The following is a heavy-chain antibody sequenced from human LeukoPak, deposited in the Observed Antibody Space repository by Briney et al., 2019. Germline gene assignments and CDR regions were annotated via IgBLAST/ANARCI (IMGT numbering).Heavy chain of an antibody. V-gene: IGHV4-30-2*01. J-gene: IGHJ3*02. Sequence: SQTLSLTCTVSGGSISSGGYYWRWIRQPPGKGLEWIGYIYHSGSTYYNPSLKSRVTVSVDRSKNQFSLKLSSVTAADTAVYYCARERAVAGLDDAFDIWGQGTMVTVSS. CDR1: GGSISSGGYY. CDR2: IYHSGST. CDR3: ARERAVAGLDDAFDI. D-gene: IGHD6-19*01.